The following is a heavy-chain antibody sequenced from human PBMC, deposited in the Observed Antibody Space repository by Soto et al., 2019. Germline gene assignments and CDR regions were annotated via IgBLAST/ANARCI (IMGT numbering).Heavy chain of an antibody. J-gene: IGHJ6*02. CDR1: GYTFTSYY. CDR3: ARERSKWLRRYYYYYGMDF. D-gene: IGHD5-12*01. V-gene: IGHV1-46*01. CDR2: INPSGGST. Sequence: ASVKVSCKASGYTFTSYYMHWVRQAPGQGLEWMGIINPSGGSTSYAQKFQGRVTMTRDTSTSTVYMELSSLRSEDTAVYYCARERSKWLRRYYYYYGMDFWGQGTTVTVSS.